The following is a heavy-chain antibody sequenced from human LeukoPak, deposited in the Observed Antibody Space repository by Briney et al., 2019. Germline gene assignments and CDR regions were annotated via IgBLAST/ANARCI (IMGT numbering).Heavy chain of an antibody. CDR2: ISDYNGNT. J-gene: IGHJ5*02. D-gene: IGHD6-13*01. Sequence: ASVKVSCKASGYTFTSYGISWVRQAPGQGLEWMGWISDYNGNTNYAQKLQGRVTMTTDTSTSTAYMELRSLRSDDTAVYYCARDSKTSGIAAAGHWFDPWGQGTLVTVSS. V-gene: IGHV1-18*01. CDR1: GYTFTSYG. CDR3: ARDSKTSGIAAAGHWFDP.